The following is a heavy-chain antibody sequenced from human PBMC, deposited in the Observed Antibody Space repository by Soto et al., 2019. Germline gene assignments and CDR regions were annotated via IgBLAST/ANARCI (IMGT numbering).Heavy chain of an antibody. V-gene: IGHV4-34*01. D-gene: IGHD2-15*01. Sequence: SETLSLTCAVYGGSFSGYYWSWIRQPPGKGLEWIGEINHSGSTNYNPSLKSRVTISVDTSKNQFSLKLSSVTAADTAVYYCARTARYCSGGSCYSRGWGYYYYYMDVWGKGTTVTVSS. CDR2: INHSGST. CDR1: GGSFSGYY. J-gene: IGHJ6*03. CDR3: ARTARYCSGGSCYSRGWGYYYYYMDV.